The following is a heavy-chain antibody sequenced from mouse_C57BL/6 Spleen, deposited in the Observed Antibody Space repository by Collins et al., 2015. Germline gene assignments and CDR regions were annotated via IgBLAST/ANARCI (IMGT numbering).Heavy chain of an antibody. CDR1: GYTFTSYW. J-gene: IGHJ2*01. CDR3: ARDITTVVARGYFDY. CDR2: IHPNSGST. V-gene: IGHV1-64*01. Sequence: QVQLQQPGAELVKPGASVKLSCKASGYTFTSYWMHWVKQRPGQGLEWIGMIHPNSGSTNYNEKFKSKATLTVDKSSSTAYMQLSSLTSEDSAVYYCARDITTVVARGYFDYWGQGTTLTVSS. D-gene: IGHD1-1*01.